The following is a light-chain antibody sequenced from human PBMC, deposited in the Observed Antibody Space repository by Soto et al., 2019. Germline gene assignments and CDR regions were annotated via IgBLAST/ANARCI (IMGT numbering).Light chain of an antibody. J-gene: IGKJ4*01. Sequence: EIVMTQSPATLSVSPGERATLSCRASQRVNIYLAWYQQKPDQAPRLLIFGASSRATGIPARFSGSGSGTEFNLTISSLQSEDFAVYFCQQYDDWLRLTFGGGTKVEIK. CDR1: QRVNIY. CDR3: QQYDDWLRLT. CDR2: GAS. V-gene: IGKV3D-15*01.